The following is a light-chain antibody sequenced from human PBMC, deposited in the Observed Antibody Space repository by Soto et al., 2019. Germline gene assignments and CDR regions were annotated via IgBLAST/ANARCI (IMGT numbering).Light chain of an antibody. CDR1: QSVANNH. V-gene: IGKV3-20*01. J-gene: IGKJ3*01. CDR3: HHYPSSTIFT. Sequence: EVVLTQSPGTLSLSAGERATLSCRASQSVANNHLAWYQQKPGQAPRLLIYDASTRAAGIPVRFSGSGSGTDFTLTISRLEPEDFGFYFCHHYPSSTIFTFGPGTTVD. CDR2: DAS.